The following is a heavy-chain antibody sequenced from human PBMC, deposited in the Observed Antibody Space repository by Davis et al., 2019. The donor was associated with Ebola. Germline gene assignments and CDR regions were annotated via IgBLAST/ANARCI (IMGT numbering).Heavy chain of an antibody. V-gene: IGHV3-23*01. CDR2: ISGSGGST. D-gene: IGHD4-17*01. J-gene: IGHJ3*02. CDR1: AFTFSSYA. Sequence: GESLKISCAASAFTFSSYAMSWVRQAPGKGLEWVSAISGSGGSTYYADSVKGRFTISRDNSKNTLYLQMNSLRAEDTAVYYCAKKPVDYGDAFDIWGQGTMVTVSS. CDR3: AKKPVDYGDAFDI.